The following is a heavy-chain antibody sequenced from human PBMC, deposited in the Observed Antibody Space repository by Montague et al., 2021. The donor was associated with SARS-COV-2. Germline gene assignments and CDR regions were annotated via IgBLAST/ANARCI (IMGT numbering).Heavy chain of an antibody. CDR2: THHRLKWYN. CDR3: ARGGSWLYYFDY. CDR1: GDSDSINEVA. D-gene: IGHD6-13*01. V-gene: IGHV6-1*01. J-gene: IGHJ4*02. Sequence: CAISGDSDSINEVARNSVRHSPSLRSHQYLITHHRLKWYNDYAVSVKSRITINPDTSKNQFSLQLNSVTPEDTAVYYCARGGSWLYYFDYWGQGTLVTVSS.